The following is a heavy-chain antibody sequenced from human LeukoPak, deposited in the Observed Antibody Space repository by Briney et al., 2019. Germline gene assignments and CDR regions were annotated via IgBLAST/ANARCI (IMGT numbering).Heavy chain of an antibody. CDR1: GFTFGDYA. CDR2: IRSKAYGGTT. CDR3: TRGALAYYCDSSGYYSFDY. V-gene: IGHV3-49*04. Sequence: PGRSLRLTCTASGFTFGDYAMSWVRQAPGKGLEWVGFIRSKAYGGTTEYAASVKGRFTISRDDSKSIAYLQMNSLKTEDTAVYYCTRGALAYYCDSSGYYSFDYWGQGTLVTVCS. D-gene: IGHD3-22*01. J-gene: IGHJ4*02.